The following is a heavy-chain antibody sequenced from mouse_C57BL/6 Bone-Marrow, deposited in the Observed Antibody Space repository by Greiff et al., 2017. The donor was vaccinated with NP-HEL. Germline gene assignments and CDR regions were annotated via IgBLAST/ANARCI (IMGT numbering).Heavy chain of an antibody. Sequence: VQLKESGGGLVQPGGSLSLSCAASGFTFTDYYMSWVRQPPGKALSWLGFIRNKANGYTTEYSASVKGRFTISRDNSQSILDLQRNGLRAEDSATYYGASQLGGVAYWGQGTLVTVSA. V-gene: IGHV7-3*01. CDR2: IRNKANGYTT. CDR3: ASQLGGVAY. J-gene: IGHJ3*01. D-gene: IGHD4-1*02. CDR1: GFTFTDYY.